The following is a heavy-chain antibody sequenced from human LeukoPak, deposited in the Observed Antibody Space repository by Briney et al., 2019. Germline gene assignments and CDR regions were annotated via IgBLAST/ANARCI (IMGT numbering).Heavy chain of an antibody. Sequence: GGSLRLSCAASGFTFNSYDMSWVRQAPGKGLEWVSTISHSGGTTYYADSVKGRFTISRDNSKNTLYLQMNSLRAEDTAVYYCARGGADDFWSGYQYYYDSSGYYYPYYFDYWGQGTLVTVSS. J-gene: IGHJ4*02. CDR3: ARGGADDFWSGYQYYYDSSGYYYPYYFDY. CDR1: GFTFNSYD. CDR2: ISHSGGTT. V-gene: IGHV3-23*01. D-gene: IGHD3-22*01.